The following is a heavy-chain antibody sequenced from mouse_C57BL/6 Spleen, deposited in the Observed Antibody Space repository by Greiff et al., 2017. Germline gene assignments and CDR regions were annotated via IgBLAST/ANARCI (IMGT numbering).Heavy chain of an antibody. V-gene: IGHV1-54*01. CDR3: ARVYDGYSAWFAY. D-gene: IGHD2-3*01. Sequence: QVQLQQSGAELVRPGTSVKVSCKASGYAFTNYLIEWVKQRPGQGLEWIGVINPGSGGANYNEKFKGKATLTADKSSSTAYMQLSSLTSEDSAVYFFARVYDGYSAWFAYWGQGTLVTVSA. CDR1: GYAFTNYL. CDR2: INPGSGGA. J-gene: IGHJ3*01.